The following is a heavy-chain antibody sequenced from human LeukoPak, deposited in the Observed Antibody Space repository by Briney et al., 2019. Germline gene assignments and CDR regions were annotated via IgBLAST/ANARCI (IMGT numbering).Heavy chain of an antibody. CDR1: GGSISSYY. CDR3: ARQGGGFRYFDL. Sequence: SETLSLTCTVSGGSISSYYWSWMRQPPGKGLEWIGYIYDSGSTNYNPSLKSRVTISVDTSKNQISLKLSSVTAADTAVYYCARQGGGFRYFDLWGRGTLVTVSS. D-gene: IGHD6-25*01. J-gene: IGHJ2*01. CDR2: IYDSGST. V-gene: IGHV4-59*08.